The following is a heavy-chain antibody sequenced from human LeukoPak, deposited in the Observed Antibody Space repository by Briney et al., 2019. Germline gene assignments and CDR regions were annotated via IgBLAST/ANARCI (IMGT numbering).Heavy chain of an antibody. CDR3: ARGGVYCSSVSCSVDY. J-gene: IGHJ4*02. CDR1: GFTFGDYA. Sequence: KPGGSLRLSCTASGFTFGDYAMSWFRQAPGKGLEWVGFIRSKPYGGTTENAASVKGRFTISRGDSKSIAYLQMNSLKTEDTAVYYCARGGVYCSSVSCSVDYWGQGILVTVSS. V-gene: IGHV3-49*05. D-gene: IGHD2-2*01. CDR2: IRSKPYGGTT.